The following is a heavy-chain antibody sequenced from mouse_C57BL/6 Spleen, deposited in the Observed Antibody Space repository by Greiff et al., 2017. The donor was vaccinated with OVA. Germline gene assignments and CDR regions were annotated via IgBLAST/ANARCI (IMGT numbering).Heavy chain of an antibody. CDR1: GYSFTDYN. Sequence: EVQLQQSGPELVKPGASVKISCKASGYSFTDYNMNWVKQSNGKSLEWIGVINPNYGTTSYNQKFKGKATLTVDQSSSTAYMQLNSLSSEDSAVYYCAGFYDGYYDYAMDYWGQGTSVTVSS. J-gene: IGHJ4*01. CDR3: AGFYDGYYDYAMDY. V-gene: IGHV1-39*01. CDR2: INPNYGTT. D-gene: IGHD2-3*01.